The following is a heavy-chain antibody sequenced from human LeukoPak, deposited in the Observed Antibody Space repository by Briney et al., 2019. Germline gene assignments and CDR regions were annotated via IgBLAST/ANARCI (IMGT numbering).Heavy chain of an antibody. CDR3: AKGEVSSGYYYYFDS. CDR1: GFTFSSYG. D-gene: IGHD3-22*01. J-gene: IGHJ4*02. CDR2: ISGSVFST. Sequence: GGTLRLSCAASGFTFSSYGMSWVRQAPGKGLEWVSTISGSVFSTYYADSVKGRFAISRDNSKNTLYLQMNSLRAEDTAVYYCAKGEVSSGYYYYFDSWGQGTLVTVSS. V-gene: IGHV3-23*01.